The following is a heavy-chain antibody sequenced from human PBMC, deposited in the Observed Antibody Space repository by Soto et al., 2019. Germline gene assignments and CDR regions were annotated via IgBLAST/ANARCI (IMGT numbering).Heavy chain of an antibody. CDR1: GFIFDDFT. CDR2: INWDGRIA. J-gene: IGHJ4*01. V-gene: IGHV3-43*01. CDR3: AKDEGAAVESPGD. D-gene: IGHD6-13*01. Sequence: EVQLVESGGTVIQVGGSLRLSCAASGFIFDDFTMHWVRLVPGKGLQWVSYINWDGRIAMYADSMKGRFTISRDNTNNHLYLQMNSLRSDDTALYYCAKDEGAAVESPGDWGHGTLVTVSS.